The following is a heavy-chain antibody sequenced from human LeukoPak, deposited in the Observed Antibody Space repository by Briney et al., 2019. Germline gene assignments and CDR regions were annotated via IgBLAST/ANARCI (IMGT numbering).Heavy chain of an antibody. Sequence: GGSLRLSCAASGFTFSSYSMNWVRQAPGKGLEWVSYISSSSSTIYYADSVKGRFTISRDNAKSSLYLQMNSLRAEDTAVYYCARVKNNYDSSGYFDYWGQGTLVTVSS. CDR3: ARVKNNYDSSGYFDY. CDR2: ISSSSSTI. J-gene: IGHJ4*02. V-gene: IGHV3-48*04. D-gene: IGHD3-22*01. CDR1: GFTFSSYS.